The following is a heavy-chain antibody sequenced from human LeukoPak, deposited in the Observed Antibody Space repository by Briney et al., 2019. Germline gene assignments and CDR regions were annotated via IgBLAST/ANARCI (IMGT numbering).Heavy chain of an antibody. CDR2: ISYDGSNK. CDR3: ARGGYDFWSGPPPDFDL. CDR1: GFTFSSYA. V-gene: IGHV3-30-3*01. D-gene: IGHD3-3*01. J-gene: IGHJ2*01. Sequence: GGSLRLSCAASGFTFSSYAMHWVRQAPGKGLEWVAVISYDGSNKYYADSVKGRFTISRDNSKNTLYLEMNSLRAEDTAVYYCARGGYDFWSGPPPDFDLWGRGTLVTVSS.